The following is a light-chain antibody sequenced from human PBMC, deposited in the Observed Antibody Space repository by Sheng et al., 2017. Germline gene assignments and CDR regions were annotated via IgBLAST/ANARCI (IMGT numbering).Light chain of an antibody. CDR3: QQSYSTPPRT. Sequence: DIQMTQSPSSLSASVGDRVTITCRASQSISRYLNWYQQKSGKAPKLLIYDASSLQSGVPSRFSGSGSGTDFILTISSLQPEDFATYYCQQSYSTPPRTFGQGTNGGN. CDR2: DAS. V-gene: IGKV1-39*01. J-gene: IGKJ1*01. CDR1: QSISRY.